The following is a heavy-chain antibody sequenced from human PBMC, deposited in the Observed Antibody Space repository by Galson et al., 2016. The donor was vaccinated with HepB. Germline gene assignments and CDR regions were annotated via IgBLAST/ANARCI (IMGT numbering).Heavy chain of an antibody. D-gene: IGHD5-24*01. V-gene: IGHV1-46*01. CDR3: VRGAGWLHDLDC. CDR1: GYTFMYYS. CDR2: INPIGGST. J-gene: IGHJ4*02. Sequence: SGAEVKKPGESLRISCKASGYTFMYYSMVWLRQAPGEGLEWMGRINPIGGSTTYARKFQDRVTMTSDSSTSTFYMELSSLTSEDTGVYYCVRGAGWLHDLDCWGQGTLVTVSP.